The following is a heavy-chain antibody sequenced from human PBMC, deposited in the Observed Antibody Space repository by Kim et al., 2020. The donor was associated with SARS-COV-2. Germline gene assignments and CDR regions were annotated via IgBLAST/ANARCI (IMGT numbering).Heavy chain of an antibody. CDR1: GFTFSSYA. D-gene: IGHD6-13*01. Sequence: GGSLRLSCAASGFTFSSYAMSWVRQAPGKGLEWVSAISGSGGSTYYADSVKGRFTISRDNSKNTLYLQMNSLRAEDTAVYYCAKDTPGIAAGLDAFDIWGQGTMVTVSS. J-gene: IGHJ3*02. CDR2: ISGSGGST. V-gene: IGHV3-23*01. CDR3: AKDTPGIAAGLDAFDI.